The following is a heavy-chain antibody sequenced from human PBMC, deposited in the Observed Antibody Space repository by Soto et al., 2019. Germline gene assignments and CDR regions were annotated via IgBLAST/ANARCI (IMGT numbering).Heavy chain of an antibody. Sequence: ASVKVSCKASGYTFTSYYMHWVRQAPGQGLEWMGIINPSGGSTSYAQKFQGRVTMTRDTSTSTVYMELSSLRSEDTAVYYCARQYYYDSSGYYYGNPPPFEASHNWFDPWGQGTLVTVSS. D-gene: IGHD3-22*01. CDR3: ARQYYYDSSGYYYGNPPPFEASHNWFDP. V-gene: IGHV1-46*01. CDR1: GYTFTSYY. CDR2: INPSGGST. J-gene: IGHJ5*02.